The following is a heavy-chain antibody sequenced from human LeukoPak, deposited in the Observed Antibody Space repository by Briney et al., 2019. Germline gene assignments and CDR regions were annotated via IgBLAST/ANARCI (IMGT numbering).Heavy chain of an antibody. CDR1: GFTFSTYA. J-gene: IGHJ4*02. V-gene: IGHV3-23*01. CDR2: IGGSGGTT. Sequence: GGSLRLSCAASGFTFSTYAMAWVRQAPGKGLEWVSAIGGSGGTTYTADSVKGRFTISRDNSKNTLFLQMSSLRVEDTALYYCARDGEGSGSSWVITHDYWGQGALVTVSS. CDR3: ARDGEGSGSSWVITHDY. D-gene: IGHD3-10*01.